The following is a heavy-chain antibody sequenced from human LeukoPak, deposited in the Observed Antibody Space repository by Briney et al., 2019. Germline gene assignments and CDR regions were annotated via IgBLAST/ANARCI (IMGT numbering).Heavy chain of an antibody. V-gene: IGHV4-30-2*01. CDR2: IYHSGST. Sequence: SETLSLTCTVSGGSISSGGYYWSWIRQPPGKGLEWIGYIYHSGSTYYNPSLKSRVTISVDRSKNQFSLKLSSVTAADTAVYYCARGKGYSSGWYFDWGQGTLVTVSS. CDR1: GGSISSGGYY. CDR3: ARGKGYSSGWYFD. J-gene: IGHJ4*02. D-gene: IGHD6-19*01.